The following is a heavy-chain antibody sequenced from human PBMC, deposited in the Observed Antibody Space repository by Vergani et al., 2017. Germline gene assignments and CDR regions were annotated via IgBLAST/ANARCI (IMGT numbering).Heavy chain of an antibody. J-gene: IGHJ6*02. V-gene: IGHV3-30-3*01. Sequence: QVQLVESGGGVVQPGRSLRLSCAASGFTFSSYAMHWVRQAPGKGLEWVAVISYDGSNKYYADSVKGRFTISRDNSKNTRYLQMNSLRAEDTAVYYCARGPGGGYKVRGVTGYYYYYGMDVWGQGTTVTVSS. CDR2: ISYDGSNK. D-gene: IGHD3-10*01. CDR1: GFTFSSYA. CDR3: ARGPGGGYKVRGVTGYYYYYGMDV.